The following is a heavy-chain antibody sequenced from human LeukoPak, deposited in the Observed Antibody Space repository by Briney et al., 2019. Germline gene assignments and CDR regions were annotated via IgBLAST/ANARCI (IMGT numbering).Heavy chain of an antibody. CDR3: ARDVGLGFSYYYGMDV. Sequence: SETLSLTCTVSGGSISSGGYYWSWIRQHPGKGLEWIEYIYYSGSTYYNPSLKSRVTISVDTSKNQFSLKLSSVTAADTAVYYCARDVGLGFSYYYGMDVWGQGTTVTVSS. V-gene: IGHV4-31*03. D-gene: IGHD3-16*01. J-gene: IGHJ6*02. CDR2: IYYSGST. CDR1: GGSISSGGYY.